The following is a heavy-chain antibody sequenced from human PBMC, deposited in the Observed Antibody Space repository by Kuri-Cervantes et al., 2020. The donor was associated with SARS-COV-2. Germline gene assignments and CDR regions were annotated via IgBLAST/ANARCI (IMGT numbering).Heavy chain of an antibody. V-gene: IGHV4-34*01. CDR1: GGSFSGYY. Sequence: GSLRLSCAVYGGSFSGYYWSWIRQPPGKGLEWIGEIYHSGSTNYNPSLKSRVTISVDKSKNQFSLKLSSVTAADAAVYYCASGHYCSSTSCQITYYYYYYGMDVWGQGTTVTVSS. CDR3: ASGHYCSSTSCQITYYYYYYGMDV. CDR2: IYHSGST. J-gene: IGHJ6*02. D-gene: IGHD2-2*01.